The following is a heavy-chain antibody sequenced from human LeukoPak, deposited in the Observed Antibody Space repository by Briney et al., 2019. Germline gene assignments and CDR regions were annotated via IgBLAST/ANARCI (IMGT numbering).Heavy chain of an antibody. J-gene: IGHJ4*02. CDR2: ISYDGSNK. CDR3: ARESSTYYYDCSGSDY. D-gene: IGHD3-22*01. V-gene: IGHV3-30-3*01. Sequence: GRSLRLSCAASGFTFSSYAMHWVRQAPGKGLEWVAVISYDGSNKYYADSVKGRFTISRDNSKNTLYLQMNSLRAEDTAVYYCARESSTYYYDCSGSDYWGQGTLVTVSS. CDR1: GFTFSSYA.